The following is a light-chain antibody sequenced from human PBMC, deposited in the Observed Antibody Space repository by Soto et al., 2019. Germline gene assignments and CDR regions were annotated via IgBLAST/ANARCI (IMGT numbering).Light chain of an antibody. V-gene: IGKV1-5*03. CDR1: QSISSC. CDR3: QQYTNTNNPWM. Sequence: DIQMTQSPSSLSASVGDRVTITCRASQSISSCLAWYQQKPGKAPKLLIYKASSLESGVPSRFSGSGSGTEFTLTISSLQPDDFATYYCQQYTNTNNPWMFGQGTKVDI. J-gene: IGKJ1*01. CDR2: KAS.